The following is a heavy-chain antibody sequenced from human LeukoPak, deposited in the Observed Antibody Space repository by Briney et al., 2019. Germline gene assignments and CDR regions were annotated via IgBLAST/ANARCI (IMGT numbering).Heavy chain of an antibody. J-gene: IGHJ4*02. CDR3: AKEAVVGGYGVLGY. Sequence: PGESLRLSCAAPGFTFSSYGMHWVRQAPGKGLEWVSGISSSGGSTYSTYYAASVKGRFTISRDNSKNTLYLQMNSLRAEDTAVYYCAKEAVVGGYGVLGYWGQGTLVTVSS. CDR1: GFTFSSYG. CDR2: ISSSGGST. V-gene: IGHV3-23*01. D-gene: IGHD5-12*01.